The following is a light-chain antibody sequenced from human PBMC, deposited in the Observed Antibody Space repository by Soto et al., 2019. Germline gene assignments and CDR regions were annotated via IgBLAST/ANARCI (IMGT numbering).Light chain of an antibody. CDR3: QQSYSTPRT. Sequence: DIKMTQSPSSLSASVGDRATITCRASQSISSYLNWYQQKPGKAPKLLIYAASSLQSGVPSRFSGSGSGTDFTLTISSLQPEDFATYYCQQSYSTPRTFGQGTKVDIK. CDR2: AAS. CDR1: QSISSY. V-gene: IGKV1-39*01. J-gene: IGKJ1*01.